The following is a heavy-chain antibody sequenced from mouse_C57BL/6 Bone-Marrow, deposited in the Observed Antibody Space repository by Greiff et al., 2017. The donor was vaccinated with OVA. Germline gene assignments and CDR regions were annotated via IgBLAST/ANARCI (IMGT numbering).Heavy chain of an antibody. V-gene: IGHV1-26*01. J-gene: IGHJ1*03. Sequence: EVQLQQSGPELVKPGASVKISCKASGYTFTDYYMNWVKQSHGKSLEWIGDINPNNGGTSYNQKFKGKATLTVDKSSSTAYMELRSLTSEDSAVYYCAFREGITTVVRYFDVWGTGTTVTVSS. CDR3: AFREGITTVVRYFDV. CDR1: GYTFTDYY. D-gene: IGHD1-1*01. CDR2: INPNNGGT.